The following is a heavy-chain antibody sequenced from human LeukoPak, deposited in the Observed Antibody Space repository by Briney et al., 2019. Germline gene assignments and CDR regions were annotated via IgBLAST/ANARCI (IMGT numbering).Heavy chain of an antibody. J-gene: IGHJ4*02. V-gene: IGHV1-2*02. Sequence: ASVKVSSKASGYTFTGYYMHWVRQAPGQGLEWMGWINPNSGGTNYTQKFQGRVTMTRDTSISTAYMELSRLRSDDTAVYYCARVFGRITIFCFGYWGQGTLVTVSS. CDR3: ARVFGRITIFCFGY. D-gene: IGHD3-9*01. CDR1: GYTFTGYY. CDR2: INPNSGGT.